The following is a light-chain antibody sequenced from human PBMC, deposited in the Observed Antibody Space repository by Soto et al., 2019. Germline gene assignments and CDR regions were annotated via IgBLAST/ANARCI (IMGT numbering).Light chain of an antibody. J-gene: IGKJ1*01. Sequence: DIQMTQSPSTLSASVGDRVTITCRASQSISIWLAWYQQKPGKAPNLLLSKASSLESGVPSRFIGSGSGTEFTLTISSLQPDDFATYYCQQYNNYPWTFGQGTKVEIK. CDR1: QSISIW. CDR2: KAS. CDR3: QQYNNYPWT. V-gene: IGKV1-5*03.